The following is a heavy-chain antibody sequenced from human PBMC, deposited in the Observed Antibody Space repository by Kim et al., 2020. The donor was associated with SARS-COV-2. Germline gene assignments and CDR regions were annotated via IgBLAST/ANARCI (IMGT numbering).Heavy chain of an antibody. Sequence: GGSLRLSCAASGFTFSSYAMHWVRQAPGKGLEWVAVISYDGSNKYYADSVKGRFTISRDNSKHTLYLQMNSLRAEDTAVYYCARAYSSSHRNYYMDVWG. D-gene: IGHD6-6*01. CDR1: GFTFSSYA. CDR2: ISYDGSNK. CDR3: ARAYSSSHRNYYMDV. J-gene: IGHJ6*03. V-gene: IGHV3-30*04.